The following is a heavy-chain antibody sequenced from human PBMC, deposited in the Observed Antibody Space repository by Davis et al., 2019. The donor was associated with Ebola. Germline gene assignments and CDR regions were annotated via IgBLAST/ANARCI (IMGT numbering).Heavy chain of an antibody. J-gene: IGHJ4*02. CDR3: ARGLYGRRLRF. V-gene: IGHV4-34*01. CDR1: GGSLSGYY. Sequence: SETLSLTCAVYGGSLSGYYWNWIRQTPGEGLQWIGEINHSGSTNYNPSLKRRVTISVDTSKNQFSLKLRSVTAADTAVYYCARGLYGRRLRFWGQGTLVTVSS. CDR2: INHSGST. D-gene: IGHD3-10*01.